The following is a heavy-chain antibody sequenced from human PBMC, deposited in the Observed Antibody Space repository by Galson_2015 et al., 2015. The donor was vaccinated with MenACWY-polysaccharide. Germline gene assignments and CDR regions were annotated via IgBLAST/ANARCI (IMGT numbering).Heavy chain of an antibody. CDR3: ARVEKYSGSFYILY. J-gene: IGHJ4*02. CDR2: IFHSGTT. V-gene: IGHV4-38-2*01. Sequence: ATLSLTCAVSDCSIRSGYFWGWIRQPPGQGLEWIASIFHSGTTYYNPSLKSRVTISVDTSKNQFSLKLSSVTAADTAVYYCARVEKYSGSFYILYWGQGTLVTVSS. D-gene: IGHD1-26*01. CDR1: DCSIRSGYF.